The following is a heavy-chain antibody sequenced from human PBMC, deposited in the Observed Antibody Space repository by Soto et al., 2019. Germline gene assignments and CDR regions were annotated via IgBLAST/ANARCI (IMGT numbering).Heavy chain of an antibody. V-gene: IGHV4-4*02. CDR1: GGSLSDNW. CDR3: ARHLAVSGPRGFDY. D-gene: IGHD2-8*01. J-gene: IGHJ4*02. CDR2: IYHTGNR. Sequence: QVQLQESGPGLMQPSGTLSLTCAVSGGSLSDNWWSWVRQPPGKGLEWIGEIYHTGNRHYNPSLEGRVTISVAKSKHHFSLNLNSVTAADTAVYYCARHLAVSGPRGFDYWGQGILVTVSS.